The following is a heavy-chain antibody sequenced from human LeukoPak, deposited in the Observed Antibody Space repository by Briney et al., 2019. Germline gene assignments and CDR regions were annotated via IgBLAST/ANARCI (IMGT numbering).Heavy chain of an antibody. J-gene: IGHJ4*02. CDR2: INQSGGA. Sequence: SETLSLTCAVYGGSFSGHYWTWVRQSPGKGLEWIGEINQSGGANYNPSAKSRFTISVDTSKNQFSLTVTSVTAADTALYYCARRRDWNDVLDYWGQGTLVTVSS. D-gene: IGHD1-1*01. CDR1: GGSFSGHY. V-gene: IGHV4-34*01. CDR3: ARRRDWNDVLDY.